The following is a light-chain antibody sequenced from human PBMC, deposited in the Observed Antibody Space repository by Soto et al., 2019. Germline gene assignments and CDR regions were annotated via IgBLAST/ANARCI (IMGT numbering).Light chain of an antibody. J-gene: IGLJ2*01. V-gene: IGLV3-21*04. CDR3: QVWDSSSAVVV. CDR2: YDS. CDR1: NIGSKS. Sequence: SYELTQPPSVSVAPGKTATFTCEGNNIGSKSVHWYQERPGRAPVLVIYYDSDRPSGIPERFSGSNSGSTATLTISRVEAGDEADYYCQVWDSSSAVVVFGGGTKLTVL.